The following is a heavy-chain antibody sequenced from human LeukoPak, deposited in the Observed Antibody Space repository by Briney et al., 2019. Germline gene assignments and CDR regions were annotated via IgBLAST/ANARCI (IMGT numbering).Heavy chain of an antibody. CDR1: SGSFSGYY. Sequence: PSETLSLTCAVYSGSFSGYYWSWIRQPPGKGLEWIGEINHSGSTNYNPSLKSRVTISVDTSKNQFSLKLSSVTAADTAVYYCASGFGYGFRFDPWGQGTLVTVSS. CDR3: ASGFGYGFRFDP. CDR2: INHSGST. D-gene: IGHD3-10*01. J-gene: IGHJ5*02. V-gene: IGHV4-34*01.